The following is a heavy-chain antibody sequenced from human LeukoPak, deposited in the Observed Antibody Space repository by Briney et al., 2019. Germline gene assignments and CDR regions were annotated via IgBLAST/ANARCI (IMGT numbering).Heavy chain of an antibody. J-gene: IGHJ4*02. Sequence: SETLSLTCTVPGGSISSYYWSWIRQPAGKGLEWIGRIYTSGSTNYNPSLKSRVTMSVDTSKNQFSLKLSSVTAADTAVYYCARDYDSSGYYFSGADYWGQGTLVTVSS. CDR3: ARDYDSSGYYFSGADY. V-gene: IGHV4-4*07. CDR1: GGSISSYY. CDR2: IYTSGST. D-gene: IGHD3-22*01.